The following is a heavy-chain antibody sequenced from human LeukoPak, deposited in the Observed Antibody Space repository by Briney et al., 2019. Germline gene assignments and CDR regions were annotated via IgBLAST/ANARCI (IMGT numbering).Heavy chain of an antibody. V-gene: IGHV3-11*01. J-gene: IGHJ4*02. CDR1: GFTFSDYY. D-gene: IGHD3-22*01. CDR2: ISSSGSNI. CDR3: ARDLYYDSSGLFGY. Sequence: GGSLRLSCAASGFTFSDYYMSWLRQAPGKGLEWVSYISSSGSNIYYADSVKGRFTISRDNAKNSLYLQMNSLRAEDTAVYYCARDLYYDSSGLFGYWGQGTLVTVSS.